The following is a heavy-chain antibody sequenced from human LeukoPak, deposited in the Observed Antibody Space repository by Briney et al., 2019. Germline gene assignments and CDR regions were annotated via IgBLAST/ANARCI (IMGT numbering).Heavy chain of an antibody. CDR1: GFTFDDYA. CDR3: ARGRAYDSSGYYSY. CDR2: ISWNSGSI. Sequence: GGSLRLSCAASGFTFDDYAMHWVRHAPGKGLEWVSGISWNSGSIGYADSVKGRFTISRDNAKNSLYLQMNSLRAEDTALYYCARGRAYDSSGYYSYWGQGTLVTVSS. J-gene: IGHJ4*02. D-gene: IGHD3-22*01. V-gene: IGHV3-9*01.